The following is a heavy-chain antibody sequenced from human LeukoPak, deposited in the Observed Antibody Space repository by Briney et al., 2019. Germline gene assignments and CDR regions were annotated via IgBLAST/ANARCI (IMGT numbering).Heavy chain of an antibody. Sequence: PGGSLRLSCAASGFSFSNYWMHWVRQAPGKGLEWVSSITNNGDTTYYADSVKGRFTISRDNSKNTLYLQMNSLRAEDTALYYCADSNYWYPVDYWGQGTLVTVSS. J-gene: IGHJ4*02. CDR3: ADSNYWYPVDY. CDR1: GFSFSNYW. D-gene: IGHD4-11*01. V-gene: IGHV3-23*01. CDR2: ITNNGDTT.